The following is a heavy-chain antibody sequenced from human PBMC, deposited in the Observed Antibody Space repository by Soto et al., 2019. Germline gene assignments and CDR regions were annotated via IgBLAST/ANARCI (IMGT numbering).Heavy chain of an antibody. V-gene: IGHV4-4*07. Sequence: SETLSLTCTASGASISGFYWSWIRKSAGKGLEWIGRIYATGTTDYNPSLKSRVMMSVDTSKKQFSLKLRSVTAADTAVYYCVRDGTKTLRDWFDPWGQGISVTVSS. J-gene: IGHJ5*02. CDR3: VRDGTKTLRDWFDP. D-gene: IGHD1-1*01. CDR2: IYATGTT. CDR1: GASISGFY.